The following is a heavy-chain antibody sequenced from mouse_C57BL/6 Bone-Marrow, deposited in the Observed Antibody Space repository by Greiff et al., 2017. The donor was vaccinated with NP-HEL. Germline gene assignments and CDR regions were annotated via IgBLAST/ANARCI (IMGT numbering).Heavy chain of an antibody. D-gene: IGHD1-1*01. CDR2: INPSTGGT. V-gene: IGHV1-42*01. Sequence: VHVKQSGPELVKPGASVKISCKASGYSFTGYYMNWVKQSPEKSLEWIGEINPSTGGTTYNQKFKAKATLTVDKSSSTAYMQLKSLTSEDSAVYYCARGTTVVGDFDYWGQGTTLTVSS. J-gene: IGHJ2*01. CDR1: GYSFTGYY. CDR3: ARGTTVVGDFDY.